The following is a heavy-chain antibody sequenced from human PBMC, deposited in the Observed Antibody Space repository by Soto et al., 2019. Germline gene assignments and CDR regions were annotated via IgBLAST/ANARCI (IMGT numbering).Heavy chain of an antibody. D-gene: IGHD3-10*01. V-gene: IGHV3-74*01. CDR2: ITDDGSTT. CDR3: TRGPRPTSIGTGAF. Sequence: GGSLRLSCETSGFIFSMYWMHCVRQVPGKGPQWVARITDDGSTTYYAASVEGRFTISRDNAKNALYLQMTSLRADDTAVYYCTRGPRPTSIGTGAFWGQGTLVTVSS. J-gene: IGHJ4*02. CDR1: GFIFSMYW.